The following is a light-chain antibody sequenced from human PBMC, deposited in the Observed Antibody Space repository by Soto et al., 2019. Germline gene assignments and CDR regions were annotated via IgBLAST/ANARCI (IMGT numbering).Light chain of an antibody. CDR1: QSVSSSY. J-gene: IGKJ2*01. V-gene: IGKV3D-20*01. CDR2: DAS. CDR3: QQYGSSPYT. Sequence: EIVLTQSPATLSLSPGERATLSCGASQSVSSSYLAWYQQKPGLGPRLLIYDASSRATGIPDRFSGSGSGKDFTLAISRLEPEDFAVYYCQQYGSSPYTFGQRNKLEIQ.